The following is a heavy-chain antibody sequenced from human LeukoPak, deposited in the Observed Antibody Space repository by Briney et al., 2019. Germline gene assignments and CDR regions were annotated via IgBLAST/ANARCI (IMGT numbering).Heavy chain of an antibody. V-gene: IGHV3-23*01. D-gene: IGHD3-22*01. CDR2: ISSGGHDAT. J-gene: IGHJ1*01. CDR1: GFSFSDYA. CDR3: AKDVLSYDRSTHIYPVDH. Sequence: GGSLRLSCAASGFSFSDYAMVWVRQAPRKGLEWVSGISSGGHDATFYADSVKGRFTVSRDNSKNTLYLQMNFLRVEDTALYYCAKDVLSYDRSTHIYPVDHWGQGTLVTVSS.